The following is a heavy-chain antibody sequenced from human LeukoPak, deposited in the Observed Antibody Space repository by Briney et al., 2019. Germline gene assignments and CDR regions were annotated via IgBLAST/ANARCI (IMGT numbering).Heavy chain of an antibody. CDR3: ATGRVYYGSEY. J-gene: IGHJ4*02. Sequence: SETLSLTCTVSGGHINSYYWSWIRQPPGKGLEWIGYVYYTGTTNYNPFLKSRLTISLDTSNSQFSLMLNSVTAADTAVYYCATGRVYYGSEYWGQGALVTVSS. D-gene: IGHD3-10*01. CDR1: GGHINSYY. CDR2: VYYTGTT. V-gene: IGHV4-59*01.